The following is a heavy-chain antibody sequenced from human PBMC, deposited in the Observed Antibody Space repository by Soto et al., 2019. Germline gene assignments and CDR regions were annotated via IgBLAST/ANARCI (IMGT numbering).Heavy chain of an antibody. CDR3: AKDLAPGMVPAAGIAAAPELYYYYYYGMDV. Sequence: GWSLRLSCSASVFTFSSYAMSWFRQAPGKGLEWVSAISGSGGSTYYADSVKGRFTISRDNSKNTLYLQMNSLRAEDTAVYYCAKDLAPGMVPAAGIAAAPELYYYYYYGMDVWGQGTTVTVSS. CDR1: VFTFSSYA. V-gene: IGHV3-23*01. CDR2: ISGSGGST. J-gene: IGHJ6*02. D-gene: IGHD6-13*01.